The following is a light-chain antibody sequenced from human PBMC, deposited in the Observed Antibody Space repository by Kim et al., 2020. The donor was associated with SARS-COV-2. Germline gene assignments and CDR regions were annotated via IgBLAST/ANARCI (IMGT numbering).Light chain of an antibody. V-gene: IGKV3-20*01. CDR2: GAS. CDR1: QSVSSSY. J-gene: IGKJ2*03. Sequence: PGERATRSCRASQSVSSSYLAWYQQKPGQAPRLLIYGASSRATGIPDRFSGSGSGTDFTLTISRLEPDDFAVYYCQQYGSSPPYSFGQGTKLEI. CDR3: QQYGSSPPYS.